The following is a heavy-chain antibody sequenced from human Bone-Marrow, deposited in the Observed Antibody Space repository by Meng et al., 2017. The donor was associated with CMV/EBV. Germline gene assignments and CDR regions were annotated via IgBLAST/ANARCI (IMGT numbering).Heavy chain of an antibody. D-gene: IGHD2-2*01. CDR3: VILVVPGAWGNWFDP. CDR2: IYYSGST. J-gene: IGHJ5*02. V-gene: IGHV4-61*03. Sequence: SETLSLTCTVSGGSVSSGSYNWSWIRQPPGKGLEWIGYIYYSGSTNYNPSLKSRVTISVDPPETHSSLKLGSVTAATTAVYSFVILVVPGAWGNWFDPWGQGTLVTVSS. CDR1: GGSVSSGSYN.